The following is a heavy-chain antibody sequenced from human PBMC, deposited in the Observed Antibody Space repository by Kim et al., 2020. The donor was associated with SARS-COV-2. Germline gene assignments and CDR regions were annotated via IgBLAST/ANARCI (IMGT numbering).Heavy chain of an antibody. V-gene: IGHV1-2*02. D-gene: IGHD3-16*01. Sequence: ASVKVSCKASGYTFTGYYMHWVRQAPGQGLEWMGWINPNSGGTNYAQKFQGRVTMTRDTSISTAYMELSRLRSDDTAVYYCARVGGGYTDSPDQGYYYYYMDVWGKGTTVTVSS. CDR3: ARVGGGYTDSPDQGYYYYYMDV. J-gene: IGHJ6*03. CDR2: INPNSGGT. CDR1: GYTFTGYY.